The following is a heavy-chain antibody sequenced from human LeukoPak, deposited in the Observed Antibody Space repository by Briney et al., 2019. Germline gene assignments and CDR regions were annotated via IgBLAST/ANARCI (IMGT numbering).Heavy chain of an antibody. J-gene: IGHJ4*02. Sequence: GGSLRLSCAASGFTFSTSWMSWVRLAPGRGLEWVANIKQDGSEKNYVDSVKGRFTISRDNAKDLLYLQMNSLRVEDTAMYYCAWYSRSSEAYWGQGTLVTVSS. D-gene: IGHD6-6*01. CDR2: IKQDGSEK. V-gene: IGHV3-7*01. CDR1: GFTFSTSW. CDR3: AWYSRSSEAY.